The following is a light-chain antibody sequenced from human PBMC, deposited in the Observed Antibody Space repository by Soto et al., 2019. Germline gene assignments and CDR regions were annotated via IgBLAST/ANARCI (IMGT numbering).Light chain of an antibody. CDR2: APS. J-gene: IGKJ4*01. CDR3: QQSYSTPPT. CDR1: QSISSY. Sequence: DIQMTQSPSSLSASVGDRVTITCRASQSISSYLNWYQQKPGKAPKLLIYAPSRLQSGVPSSFSGSGSGTDFTLTISNLQPEDFATYYCQQSYSTPPTFGGGTKVELK. V-gene: IGKV1-39*01.